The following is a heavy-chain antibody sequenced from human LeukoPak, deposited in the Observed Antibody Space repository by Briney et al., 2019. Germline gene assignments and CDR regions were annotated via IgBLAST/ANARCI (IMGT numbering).Heavy chain of an antibody. Sequence: SETPSLTCAVYGGSFSGYYWSWIRQPPGKGLEWIGEINHSGSTNYNPSLKSRVTISVDTSKNQFSLKLSSVTAADTAVYYCARTSADQLRRAGFDPWGQGTLVTVSS. CDR3: ARTSADQLRRAGFDP. V-gene: IGHV4-34*01. J-gene: IGHJ5*02. CDR1: GGSFSGYY. D-gene: IGHD2-2*01. CDR2: INHSGST.